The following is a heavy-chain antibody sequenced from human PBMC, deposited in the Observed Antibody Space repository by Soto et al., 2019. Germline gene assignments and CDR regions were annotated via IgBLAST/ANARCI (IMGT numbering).Heavy chain of an antibody. D-gene: IGHD3-3*01. V-gene: IGHV4-38-2*02. CDR2: IYHSGST. CDR1: GYSISSGYY. J-gene: IGHJ6*02. CDR3: AREVGLGTYYDFWSGYYTGNYYYYYGMDV. Sequence: SETLSLTCAVSGYSISSGYYWGWIRQPPGKELEWIGSIYHSGSTYYNPSLKSRVTISVDTSKNQFSLKLSSVTAADTAVYYCAREVGLGTYYDFWSGYYTGNYYYYYGMDVWGQGTTVTVSS.